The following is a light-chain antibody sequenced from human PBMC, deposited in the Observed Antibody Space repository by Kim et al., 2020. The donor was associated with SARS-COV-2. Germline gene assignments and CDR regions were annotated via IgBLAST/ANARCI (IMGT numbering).Light chain of an antibody. V-gene: IGLV4-69*01. CDR3: QTWGTVI. CDR1: SGHSSYA. CDR2: LNSDGSHSH. J-gene: IGLJ2*01. Sequence: QLVLTQSPSASASLGASVKLTCTLSSGHSSYAIAWHQQQPEKGPRYLMKLNSDGSHSHSKGDGIPDRFSGSSSGAERYLTISSLQSEDEADYYCQTWGTVIFGGGTQLTVL.